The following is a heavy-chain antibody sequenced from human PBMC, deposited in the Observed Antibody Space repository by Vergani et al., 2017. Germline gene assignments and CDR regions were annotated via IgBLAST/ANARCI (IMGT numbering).Heavy chain of an antibody. CDR3: ARAPFFWSGSVEDY. CDR1: GFTFSSYW. D-gene: IGHD3-3*01. CDR2: IKQDGSEK. V-gene: IGHV3-7*03. J-gene: IGHJ4*02. Sequence: EVQLVESGGGLVQPGGSLRLSCAASGFTFSSYWMTWVRQAPGKGLEWVANIKQDGSEKYYVDSVKGRFTISRDNAKNSLYLQMNSLRVEDTAVYYCARAPFFWSGSVEDYWGQGTLVTVSS.